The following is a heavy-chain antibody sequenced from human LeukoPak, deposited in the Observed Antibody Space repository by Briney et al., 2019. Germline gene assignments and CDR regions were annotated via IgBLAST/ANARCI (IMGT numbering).Heavy chain of an antibody. Sequence: GGSLRLSCAASGLTFSTYWMHWVRQAPGKGLAWVARINPDGSIRTYANSVQGRVTISRDTAKNTLYLQMNSLRAEDTAVYYCAKEYPRWELRPVIDYWGQGTLVTVSS. J-gene: IGHJ4*02. D-gene: IGHD1-26*01. CDR1: GLTFSTYW. V-gene: IGHV3-74*03. CDR3: AKEYPRWELRPVIDY. CDR2: INPDGSIR.